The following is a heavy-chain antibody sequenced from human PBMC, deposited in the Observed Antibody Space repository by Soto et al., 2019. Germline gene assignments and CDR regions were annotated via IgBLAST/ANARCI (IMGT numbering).Heavy chain of an antibody. CDR1: GYTFTSYD. CDR2: MNPNSGNT. Sequence: QVQLVQSGAEVKKPGASVKVSCKASGYTFTSYDINWVRQATGQGLEWMGWMNPNSGNTGYAQKFQGRVNMTRNTSISTAYIELSSLRSEDTAVYYCARGLEWSRSLDPWGQGTLVTVSS. CDR3: ARGLEWSRSLDP. D-gene: IGHD3-3*01. J-gene: IGHJ5*02. V-gene: IGHV1-8*01.